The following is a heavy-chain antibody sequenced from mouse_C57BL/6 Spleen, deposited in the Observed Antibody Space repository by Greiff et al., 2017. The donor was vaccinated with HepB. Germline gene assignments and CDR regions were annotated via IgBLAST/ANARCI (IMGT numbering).Heavy chain of an antibody. CDR1: GYTFTSYW. D-gene: IGHD4-1*01. CDR3: ARWGNWDKGEGDY. J-gene: IGHJ2*01. Sequence: QVQLKQPGAELVKPGASVKLSCKASGYTFTSYWMHWVKQRPGQGLEWIGMIHPNSGSTNYNEKFKSKATLTVDKSSSTAYMQLSSLTSEDSAVYYCARWGNWDKGEGDYWGQGTTLTVSS. CDR2: IHPNSGST. V-gene: IGHV1-64*01.